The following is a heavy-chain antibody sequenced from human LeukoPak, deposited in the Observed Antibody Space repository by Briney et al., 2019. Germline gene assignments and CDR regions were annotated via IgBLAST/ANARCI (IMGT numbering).Heavy chain of an antibody. V-gene: IGHV3-23*01. Sequence: GGSLRLSCAVSGSTFMKEGLNWVRQAPGKGLEWVSAISNGGETFYADSVKGRFTISRDNSKNTLYLQMNSLRAEDTAVYYCARDGAVDYDFWSGYTYYFDYWGQGTLVTVSS. D-gene: IGHD3-3*01. J-gene: IGHJ4*02. CDR1: GSTFMKEG. CDR3: ARDGAVDYDFWSGYTYYFDY. CDR2: ISNGGET.